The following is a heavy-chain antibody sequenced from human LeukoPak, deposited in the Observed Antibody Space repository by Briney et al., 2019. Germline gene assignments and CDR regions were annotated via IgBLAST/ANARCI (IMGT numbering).Heavy chain of an antibody. CDR3: AKGGDYDILTGYYPIYYYYYMDV. D-gene: IGHD3-9*01. Sequence: GGSLRLSCAASGFTFSDYYMSWIRQAPGKGLEWVSYISSSGSTIYYADSVKGRFTISRDNSKNTLYLQMNSLRAEDTAVYYCAKGGDYDILTGYYPIYYYYYMDVWGKGTTVTISS. CDR1: GFTFSDYY. CDR2: ISSSGSTI. J-gene: IGHJ6*03. V-gene: IGHV3-11*01.